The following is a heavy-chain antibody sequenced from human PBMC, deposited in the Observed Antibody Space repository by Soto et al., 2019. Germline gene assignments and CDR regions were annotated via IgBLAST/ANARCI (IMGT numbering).Heavy chain of an antibody. CDR1: GGTFSSYT. D-gene: IGHD4-17*01. Sequence: SVKVSCKASGGTFSSYTISWVRQAPGQGLEWMGRIIPILGIANYAQKFQGRVTITADKSTSTAYMELSSLRSEDTAVYYCAREGQGEDYGDYVAYWGQGTLVTVSS. J-gene: IGHJ4*02. CDR2: IIPILGIA. V-gene: IGHV1-69*04. CDR3: AREGQGEDYGDYVAY.